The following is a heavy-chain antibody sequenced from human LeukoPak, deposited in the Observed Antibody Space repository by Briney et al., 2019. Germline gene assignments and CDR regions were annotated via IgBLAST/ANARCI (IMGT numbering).Heavy chain of an antibody. V-gene: IGHV3-48*02. Sequence: GGSLRLSCAASGFTFSSYSMSWVSEAPGKGLEWVSYISSSSSTIYYADSVKGRFTISRDNAKNSLYLQMNSRRDEDTAVYYCARDHLWCWGQGTLVTVSS. CDR2: ISSSSSTI. CDR3: ARDHLWC. D-gene: IGHD2-21*01. J-gene: IGHJ4*02. CDR1: GFTFSSYS.